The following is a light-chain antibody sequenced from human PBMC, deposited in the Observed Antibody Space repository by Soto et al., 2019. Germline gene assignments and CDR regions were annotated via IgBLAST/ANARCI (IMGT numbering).Light chain of an antibody. CDR3: QHYVSSPLT. Sequence: DIVLTQSPDTLSLSPGESATLSCRASQILSGTYLAWYQQKLGQSPRLLIYAASTRATGVPDRFSGSGSGTDFTLTISRLEPEDFALYYCQHYVSSPLTFGGGTKVEIK. CDR2: AAS. CDR1: QILSGTY. V-gene: IGKV3-20*01. J-gene: IGKJ4*01.